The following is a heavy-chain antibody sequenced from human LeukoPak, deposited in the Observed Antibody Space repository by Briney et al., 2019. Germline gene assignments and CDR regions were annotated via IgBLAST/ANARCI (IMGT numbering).Heavy chain of an antibody. V-gene: IGHV3-21*01. J-gene: IGHJ3*02. Sequence: GGSLRLSCAASGFTFSSYSMNWVRQAPGKGLEWVSSISSSSSYIYYADSVKGRFTISRDNAKNSLYLQMNSLRAEDTAVYYCARDRGPEGAFDIWGQETMVTVSS. CDR1: GFTFSSYS. CDR2: ISSSSSYI. CDR3: ARDRGPEGAFDI.